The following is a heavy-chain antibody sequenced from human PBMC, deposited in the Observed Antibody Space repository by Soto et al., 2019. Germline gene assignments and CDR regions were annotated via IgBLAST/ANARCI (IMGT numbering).Heavy chain of an antibody. V-gene: IGHV1-58*01. CDR2: IVVGSGNT. J-gene: IGHJ4*02. D-gene: IGHD3-22*01. CDR3: AATSIIYYYDSSGYYREIDY. Sequence: GASVKVSCKASGFTFTSSAVQWVRQARGQRLEWIGWIVVGSGNTNYAQKFQERVTTTRDMSTSTAYMELSSLRSEDTAVYYCAATSIIYYYDSSGYYREIDYWGQGTLVTVSS. CDR1: GFTFTSSA.